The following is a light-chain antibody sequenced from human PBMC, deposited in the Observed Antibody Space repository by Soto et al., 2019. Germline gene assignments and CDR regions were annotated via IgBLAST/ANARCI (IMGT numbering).Light chain of an antibody. J-gene: IGLJ3*02. V-gene: IGLV1-44*01. CDR2: SND. Sequence: QSVLTQPPSTSGTPGQRVTISCSGSSSNIGTNTVNWYQQVPGTAPKLLIYSNDQRPSGVPDRFSGSKSGTSVSLAISGLQSEDEADYFCAAWDARLNGVVFGGGTQLPS. CDR1: SSNIGTNT. CDR3: AAWDARLNGVV.